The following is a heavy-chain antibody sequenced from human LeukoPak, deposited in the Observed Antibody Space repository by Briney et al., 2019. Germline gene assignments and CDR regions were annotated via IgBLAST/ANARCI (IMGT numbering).Heavy chain of an antibody. D-gene: IGHD6-13*01. V-gene: IGHV4-61*08. Sequence: SQTLSLTCAVSGGSISSGGYYWSWIRQPPGKGLEWIGYIFYSGSTNYNPSLKSRVTISVDTSKNQFSLKLSSVTAADTAVYYCARVYYSNSYDYWYFDLWGRGTLVTVSS. CDR3: ARVYYSNSYDYWYFDL. CDR2: IFYSGST. CDR1: GGSISSGGYY. J-gene: IGHJ2*01.